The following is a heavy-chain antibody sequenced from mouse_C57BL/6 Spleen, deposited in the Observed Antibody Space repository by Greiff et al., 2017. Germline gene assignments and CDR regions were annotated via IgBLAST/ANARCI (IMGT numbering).Heavy chain of an antibody. CDR1: GYSFTSYY. CDR3: AIDYLWYFDV. CDR2: IYPGSGNT. V-gene: IGHV1-66*01. J-gene: IGHJ1*03. Sequence: QVQLKESGPELVKPGASVKISCKASGYSFTSYYIHWVKQRPGQGLEWIGWIYPGSGNTKYNEKFKGKATLTADTSSSTAYMQLSSLTSEDSAVYYCAIDYLWYFDVWGTGTTVTVSS. D-gene: IGHD2-4*01.